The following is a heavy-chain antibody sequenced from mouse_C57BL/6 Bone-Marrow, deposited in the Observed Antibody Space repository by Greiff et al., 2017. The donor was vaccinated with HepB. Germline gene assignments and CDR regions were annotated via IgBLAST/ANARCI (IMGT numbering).Heavy chain of an antibody. CDR1: GFSLTSYG. V-gene: IGHV2-4*01. D-gene: IGHD2-4*01. CDR3: AKGIYYDSYYAMDY. CDR2: IWSGGST. Sequence: VMLVESGPGLVQPSQSLSITCTVSGFSLTSYGVHWVRQPPGKGLEWLGVIWSGGSTDYNAAFISRLSISKDNSKSQVFFKMNSLQADDTAIYYCAKGIYYDSYYAMDYWGQGASVTVSS. J-gene: IGHJ4*01.